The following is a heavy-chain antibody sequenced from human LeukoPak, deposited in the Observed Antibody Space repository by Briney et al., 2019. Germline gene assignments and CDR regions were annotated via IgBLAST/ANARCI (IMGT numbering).Heavy chain of an antibody. CDR1: GASTTSSDYY. V-gene: IGHV4-30-2*01. CDR2: IYHGGTT. D-gene: IGHD3-22*01. J-gene: IGHJ4*02. CDR3: ARGGYDTTGYYSPLDY. Sequence: KASETLALTCTVSGASTTSSDYYWSWIRQPPGKGLECIGYIYHGGTTNYNPSLRSRVTISVDGSTNQFSLRLRSVTAADTAVYYCARGGYDTTGYYSPLDYWGQGNLVTVSS.